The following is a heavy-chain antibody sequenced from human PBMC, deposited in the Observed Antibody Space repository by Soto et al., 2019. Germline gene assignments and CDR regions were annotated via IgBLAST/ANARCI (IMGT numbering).Heavy chain of an antibody. CDR3: ARLGRGPWNSSGWLPWFDP. Sequence: SETLSLTCTVSGGSINTGGYFWTWIRQHPGKGLEWIGYIASSGSTYYNPSLKSRVTISVDTSKNQFSLKLSSVTAADTAVYYCARLGRGPWNSSGWLPWFDPWGQGTLVTVSS. D-gene: IGHD6-19*01. CDR1: GGSINTGGYF. J-gene: IGHJ5*02. V-gene: IGHV4-31*03. CDR2: IASSGST.